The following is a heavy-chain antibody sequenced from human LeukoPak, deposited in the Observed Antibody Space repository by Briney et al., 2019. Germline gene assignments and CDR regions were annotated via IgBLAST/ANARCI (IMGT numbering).Heavy chain of an antibody. J-gene: IGHJ6*02. CDR1: GFTFSRYW. CDR2: IKQDGSEE. V-gene: IGHV3-7*05. D-gene: IGHD6-6*01. Sequence: GGSLRLSCAASGFTFSRYWMSWVGQAPGRGLEGVANIKQDGSEEVYVGSVKGRFTISRDNAKNSLFLQMNTLRAEDTAVYYCARDPYSSTWSYGMDVWGQGTTVTVSS. CDR3: ARDPYSSTWSYGMDV.